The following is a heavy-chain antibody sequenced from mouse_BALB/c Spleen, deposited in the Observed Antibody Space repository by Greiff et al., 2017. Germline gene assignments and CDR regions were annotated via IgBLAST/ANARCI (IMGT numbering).Heavy chain of an antibody. CDR3: ARGGYGYDETWFAY. Sequence: VQLQQSGPELVRPGVSVKISCKGSGYTFTDYAMHWVKQSHAKSLEWIGVISTYYGNTNYNQKFKGKATMTVDKSSSTAYMELARLTSEDSAIYYCARGGYGYDETWFAYWGQGTLVTVSA. V-gene: IGHV1-67*01. CDR1: GYTFTDYA. CDR2: ISTYYGNT. D-gene: IGHD2-2*01. J-gene: IGHJ3*01.